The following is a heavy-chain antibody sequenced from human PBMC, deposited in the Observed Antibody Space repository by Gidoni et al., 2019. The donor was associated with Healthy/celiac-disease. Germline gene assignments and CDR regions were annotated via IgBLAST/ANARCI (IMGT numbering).Heavy chain of an antibody. Sequence: QVQLVQSGAEVKQPGSSVKVSCKASGGTFSSYAISWVRQAPGQGLEWMGGIIPIFGTANYAQKFQGRVTITADESTSTAYMELSSLRSEDTAVYYCARAESFGVVYEDYYYYGMDVWGQGTTVTVSS. CDR3: ARAESFGVVYEDYYYYGMDV. V-gene: IGHV1-69*01. J-gene: IGHJ6*02. CDR2: IIPIFGTA. D-gene: IGHD2-8*02. CDR1: GGTFSSYA.